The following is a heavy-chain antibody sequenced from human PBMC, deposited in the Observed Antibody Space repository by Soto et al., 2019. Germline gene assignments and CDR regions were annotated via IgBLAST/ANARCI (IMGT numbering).Heavy chain of an antibody. CDR1: GGTFSSYA. D-gene: IGHD3-10*01. J-gene: IGHJ6*02. Sequence: GASVKVSCKASGGTFSSYAISWVRQAPGQGLEWMGGIIPIFGTANYAQKFQGRVTITADESTSTAYMELSSLRSEDTAVYYCARDPNRYYYGSGAGYYGMDVWGQGTKVTVSS. V-gene: IGHV1-69*13. CDR2: IIPIFGTA. CDR3: ARDPNRYYYGSGAGYYGMDV.